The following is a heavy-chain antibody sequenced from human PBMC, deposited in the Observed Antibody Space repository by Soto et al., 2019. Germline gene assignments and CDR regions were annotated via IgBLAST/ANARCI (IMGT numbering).Heavy chain of an antibody. D-gene: IGHD7-27*01. CDR3: ARDGMGTIVGGMDV. CDR1: GGTFSNDA. CDR2: IIPIYGTT. J-gene: IGHJ6*02. V-gene: IGHV1-69*01. Sequence: QVQLVQSGAEVKNHGSSVKVSCKTSGGTFSNDAISWVRQAPGQGLEWMGGIIPIYGTTHYGQKFQDRLKLTADESTGPAYMELSSLRSDDTGVYYCARDGMGTIVGGMDVWGQGTTVTVSS.